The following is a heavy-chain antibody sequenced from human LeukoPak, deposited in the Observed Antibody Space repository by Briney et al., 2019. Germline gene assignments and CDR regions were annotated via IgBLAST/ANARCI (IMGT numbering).Heavy chain of an antibody. CDR1: GYTFTGYY. CDR3: ARDQVPAAHDAFDI. Sequence: GASVKVSCKASGYTFTGYYMHWVRQAPGQGPEWMGWINPNSGGTKYAQKFQGRVTMTRDTSISTAYMELSRLRSDDTAVYYCARDQVPAAHDAFDIWGQGTMVTVSS. V-gene: IGHV1-2*02. CDR2: INPNSGGT. D-gene: IGHD2-2*01. J-gene: IGHJ3*02.